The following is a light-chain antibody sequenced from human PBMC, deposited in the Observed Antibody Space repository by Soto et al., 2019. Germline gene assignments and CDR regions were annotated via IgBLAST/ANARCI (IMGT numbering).Light chain of an antibody. CDR3: CSYAGSYSHYV. CDR1: STDVGGYNY. J-gene: IGLJ1*01. CDR2: GVS. V-gene: IGLV2-11*01. Sequence: QSALTQPRSVSGAPGQSITISCTGTSTDVGGYNYVSWYRQLPGKAPKLLIYGVSKRPSGVPDRFSGSKSGNTASLTISGLQAEDEADYYCCSYAGSYSHYVFGTGTKLTVL.